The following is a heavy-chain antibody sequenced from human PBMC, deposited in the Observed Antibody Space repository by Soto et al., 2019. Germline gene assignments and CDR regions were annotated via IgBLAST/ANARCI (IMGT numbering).Heavy chain of an antibody. J-gene: IGHJ6*02. CDR1: GFDASVNY. V-gene: IGHV3-66*01. CDR2: INSAGST. CDR3: VSENYYYGMDV. Sequence: EVQLVESGGTLVQPGGSLRLSCAASGFDASVNYMTWVRQAPGKGLEWVAAINSAGSTFYADSVKGRFTISRDNSKNTLYLQLHSLSVENTAMSYCVSENYYYGMDVWGQGTAVTVSS.